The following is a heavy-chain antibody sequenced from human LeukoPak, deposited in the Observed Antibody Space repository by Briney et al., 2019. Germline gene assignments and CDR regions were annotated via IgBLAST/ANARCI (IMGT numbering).Heavy chain of an antibody. Sequence: PSETPSLTCAVSGGSISSSNWWSWVRPPPGKGLEWIGEIYHSGSTNYNPSLKSRVTISVDTSKNQFSLKLSSVTAADTAVYYCARGSSSWYGNYYYYYMDVWGKGTTVTISS. CDR3: ARGSSSWYGNYYYYYMDV. D-gene: IGHD6-13*01. V-gene: IGHV4-4*02. J-gene: IGHJ6*03. CDR1: GGSISSSNW. CDR2: IYHSGST.